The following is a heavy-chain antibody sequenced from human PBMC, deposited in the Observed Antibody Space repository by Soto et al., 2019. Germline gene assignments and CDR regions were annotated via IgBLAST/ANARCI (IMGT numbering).Heavy chain of an antibody. CDR1: GGSMGSLY. V-gene: IGHV4-59*12. Sequence: SETLSLTCTASGGSMGSLYWRWVRQSPERGLEWIGFIFYNGNTNYKPTLESRVTISLDTSKDQVSLKLSSVSAADTAVYYCATLALTFGPYRYFDLWGRGTLVTVSS. CDR3: ATLALTFGPYRYFDL. J-gene: IGHJ2*01. CDR2: IFYNGNT. D-gene: IGHD2-21*01.